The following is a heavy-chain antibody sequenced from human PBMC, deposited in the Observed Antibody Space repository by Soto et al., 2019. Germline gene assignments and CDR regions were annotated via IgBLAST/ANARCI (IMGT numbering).Heavy chain of an antibody. J-gene: IGHJ5*02. Sequence: PLETLPHTCTVSGDSSTSGVHCWSWIRKLPGKGLEWIGYIFYSGPTYYNPSLKSRVAISVDTSKNQFSLKLSSVTAADTAVYYCARALSVPELWFDPWGQGTLVTVSS. CDR3: ARALSVPELWFDP. CDR2: IFYSGPT. D-gene: IGHD1-7*01. V-gene: IGHV4-30-4*08. CDR1: GDSSTSGVHC.